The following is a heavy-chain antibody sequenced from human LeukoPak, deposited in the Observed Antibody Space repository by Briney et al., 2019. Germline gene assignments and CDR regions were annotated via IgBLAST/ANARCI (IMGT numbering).Heavy chain of an antibody. J-gene: IGHJ3*02. Sequence: SETLSLTCTVSGGSISSYYWSWLRQPPGKGLEWIGYIYYSGSTNYNPSLKSRVTISVDTSKNQFSLKLSSVTAADTAVYYCAREYTHYYDSSGYYYHAFDIWGQGTMVTVSS. V-gene: IGHV4-59*01. CDR2: IYYSGST. D-gene: IGHD3-22*01. CDR3: AREYTHYYDSSGYYYHAFDI. CDR1: GGSISSYY.